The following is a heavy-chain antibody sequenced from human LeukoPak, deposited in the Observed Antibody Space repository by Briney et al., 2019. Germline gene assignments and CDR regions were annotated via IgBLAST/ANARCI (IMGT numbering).Heavy chain of an antibody. D-gene: IGHD6-19*01. Sequence: GESLKISCKGSGYRISSYWIGWVRQMPGKGLEWMGIIYPRDSDTRYSPSFQGQVTISVDKSISTAYLQWSSLEASDTAMYYCASSVEVAGGRCFDYWGQGTLVTVSS. CDR3: ASSVEVAGGRCFDY. CDR2: IYPRDSDT. CDR1: GYRISSYW. J-gene: IGHJ4*02. V-gene: IGHV5-51*01.